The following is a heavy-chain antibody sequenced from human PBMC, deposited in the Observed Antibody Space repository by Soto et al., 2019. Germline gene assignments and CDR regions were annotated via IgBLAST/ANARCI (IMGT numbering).Heavy chain of an antibody. CDR1: GFTFSDYG. J-gene: IGHJ4*02. CDR3: AKEMYPRTVLDSSSPWGDY. V-gene: IGHV3-30*18. Sequence: QVHLVGSGGGVAQPGRSLRLSCAVSGFTFSDYGMHWVRQAPGKGLEWVAVVSYDGSYKYYADSVKGRFTVSRDLSGNTLFLQMNSLRLEDTAVYFCAKEMYPRTVLDSSSPWGDYWGQGTLVAVSS. D-gene: IGHD6-6*01. CDR2: VSYDGSYK.